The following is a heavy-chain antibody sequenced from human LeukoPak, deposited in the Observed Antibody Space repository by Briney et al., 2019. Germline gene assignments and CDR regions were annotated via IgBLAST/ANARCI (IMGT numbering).Heavy chain of an antibody. J-gene: IGHJ4*02. Sequence: SETLSLTCTVSGGSISSGDYYWSWIRQPPGKGLEWIGYIYYSGSTYYNPSLKSRLTISVDTSKNQFSLKLSSVTAADTAVYYCARGGGDTMVRGVIWNYWGQGTLVTVSS. CDR2: IYYSGST. CDR1: GGSISSGDYY. V-gene: IGHV4-30-4*01. CDR3: ARGGGDTMVRGVIWNY. D-gene: IGHD3-10*01.